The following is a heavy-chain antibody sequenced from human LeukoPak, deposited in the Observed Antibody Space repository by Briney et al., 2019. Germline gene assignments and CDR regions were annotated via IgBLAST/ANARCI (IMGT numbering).Heavy chain of an antibody. V-gene: IGHV3-21*01. J-gene: IGHJ4*02. CDR2: ISSSSSYI. CDR1: GFTFSSYE. Sequence: GGSLRLSCAASGFTFSSYEMNWVRQAPGKGLEWVSSISSSSSYIYYADSVKGRFTISRDNAKNSLYLQMNSLRAEDTAVYCCARESRGYYFDYWGQGTLVTVSS. CDR3: ARESRGYYFDY.